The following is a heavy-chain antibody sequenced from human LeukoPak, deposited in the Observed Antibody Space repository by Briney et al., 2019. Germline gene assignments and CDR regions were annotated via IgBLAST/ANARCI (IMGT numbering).Heavy chain of an antibody. J-gene: IGHJ5*02. D-gene: IGHD3-3*01. Sequence: VASVKVSCKASGYTFTSYGISWVRQAPGQGLEWMGWISAYNGNTNYAQKLQGRVTMTTDTSTSTAYMELRSLRSDDTAVYYCARARETRITIFRDSNWFDPWGQGTLVTVS. V-gene: IGHV1-18*01. CDR1: GYTFTSYG. CDR3: ARARETRITIFRDSNWFDP. CDR2: ISAYNGNT.